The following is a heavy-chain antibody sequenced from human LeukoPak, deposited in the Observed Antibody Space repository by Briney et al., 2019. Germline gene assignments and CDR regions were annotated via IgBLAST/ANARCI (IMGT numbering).Heavy chain of an antibody. Sequence: GGSLRLSCAASGFTFSSYDMHWVRQATGKGLEWVSAIGTAGDTYYPGSVKGRFTISRENAKNSLYLQMNSLRAEDTAVYYCAREDTAMVNGGFDPWGQGTLVTVSS. CDR3: AREDTAMVNGGFDP. CDR1: GFTFSSYD. J-gene: IGHJ5*02. D-gene: IGHD5-18*01. CDR2: IGTAGDT. V-gene: IGHV3-13*01.